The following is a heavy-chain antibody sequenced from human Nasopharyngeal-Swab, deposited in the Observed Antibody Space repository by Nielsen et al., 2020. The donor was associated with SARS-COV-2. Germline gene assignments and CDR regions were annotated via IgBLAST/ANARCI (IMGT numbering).Heavy chain of an antibody. CDR3: ARGRGGWLGVNWFDP. D-gene: IGHD3-10*01. CDR2: INHSGST. Sequence: VRQMPGKGLEWIGEINHSGSTNYNPSLKSRVTISVDTSKNQFSLKLSSATAADTAVYYCARGRGGWLGVNWFDPWGQGTLVTVSS. V-gene: IGHV4-34*01. J-gene: IGHJ5*02.